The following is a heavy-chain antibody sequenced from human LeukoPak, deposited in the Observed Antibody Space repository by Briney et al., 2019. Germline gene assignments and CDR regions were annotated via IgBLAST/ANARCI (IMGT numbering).Heavy chain of an antibody. CDR2: IYHSRST. D-gene: IGHD1-14*01. J-gene: IGHJ4*02. CDR3: ARSNHPRYYFDY. V-gene: IGHV4-30-2*01. Sequence: SETLSLTCAVSGGSISSGGYSWSWIRQPPGKGLEWIGYIYHSRSTYYNPSLKSRVTISVDRSKNQFSLKLSSVTAADTAVYYCARSNHPRYYFDYWGQGTLVTVSS. CDR1: GGSISSGGYS.